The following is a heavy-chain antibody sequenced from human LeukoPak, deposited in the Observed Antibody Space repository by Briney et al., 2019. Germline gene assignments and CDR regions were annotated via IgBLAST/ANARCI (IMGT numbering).Heavy chain of an antibody. Sequence: PGGSLRLSCAASAFTFSDYSMNWVRQAPGKGLEWVSYISSSSSTIYYADSVKGRFTISRDNAKNSLYLQMDSLRAEDTAVYYCARDRGGWYDWFDPWGQGTLVTVSS. J-gene: IGHJ5*02. V-gene: IGHV3-48*01. CDR3: ARDRGGWYDWFDP. D-gene: IGHD6-19*01. CDR1: AFTFSDYS. CDR2: ISSSSSTI.